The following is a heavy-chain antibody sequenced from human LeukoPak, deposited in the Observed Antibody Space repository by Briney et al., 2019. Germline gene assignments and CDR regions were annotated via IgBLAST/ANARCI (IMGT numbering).Heavy chain of an antibody. CDR2: IYPGDSDT. D-gene: IGHD3-10*01. CDR3: ARHGPLWFGEPQPYSYYYYYMDV. J-gene: IGHJ6*03. Sequence: PGESLKISCKGSGYSFTSYWIGWVRQMPGKGPEWMGIIYPGDSDTRYSPSFQGQVTISADKSISTAYLQWSSLKASDTAMYYCARHGPLWFGEPQPYSYYYYYMDVWGKGTTVTVSS. V-gene: IGHV5-51*01. CDR1: GYSFTSYW.